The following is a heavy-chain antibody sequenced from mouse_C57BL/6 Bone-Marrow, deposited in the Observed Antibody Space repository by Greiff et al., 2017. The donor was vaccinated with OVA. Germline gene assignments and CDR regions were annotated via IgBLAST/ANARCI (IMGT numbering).Heavy chain of an antibody. V-gene: IGHV1-23*01. CDR3: ASICSGSTGDWYFDV. D-gene: IGHD1-1*01. CDR2: IDPETGGT. CDR1: GYTFTDYE. J-gene: IGHJ1*03. Sequence: QVQLQQSGAELVRPGASVKLSCKASGYTFTDYEMQCVKQTPVHGLEWIGAIDPETGGTAYNQKFKGKATLTADKSSSTAYMELRSLTSEDSAVYSCASICSGSTGDWYFDVWGTGTTVTVSS.